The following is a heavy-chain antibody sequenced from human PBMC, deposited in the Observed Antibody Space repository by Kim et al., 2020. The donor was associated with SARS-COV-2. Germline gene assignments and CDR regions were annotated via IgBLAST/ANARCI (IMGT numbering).Heavy chain of an antibody. CDR1: GFTFSTYT. J-gene: IGHJ4*02. V-gene: IGHV3-21*01. CDR2: ISGVSGDI. D-gene: IGHD2-15*01. Sequence: GGSLRLSCAASGFTFSTYTLDWVRQAPGKGLEWVSSISGVSGDIYYADSVRGRFTISRDNAKNSVSLEMNTLRVDDTAIYYCVREGRRRWPSFDHWGQGTLVTVSS. CDR3: VREGRRRWPSFDH.